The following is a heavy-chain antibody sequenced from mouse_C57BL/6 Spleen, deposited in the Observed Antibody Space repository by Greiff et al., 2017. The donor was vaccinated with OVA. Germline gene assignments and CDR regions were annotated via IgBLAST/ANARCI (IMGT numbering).Heavy chain of an antibody. V-gene: IGHV1-75*01. Sequence: VKLQESGPELVKPGASVKISCKASGYTFTDYYINWVKQRPGQGLEWIGWIFPGSGSTYYNEKFKGKATLTVDKSSSTAYMLLSSLTSEDSAVYFCARWVLRRDYAMDYWGQGTSVTVSS. CDR3: ARWVLRRDYAMDY. CDR2: IFPGSGST. J-gene: IGHJ4*01. D-gene: IGHD1-1*01. CDR1: GYTFTDYY.